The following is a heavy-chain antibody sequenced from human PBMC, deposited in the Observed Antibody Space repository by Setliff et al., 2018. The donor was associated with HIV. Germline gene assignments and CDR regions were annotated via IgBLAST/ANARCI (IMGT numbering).Heavy chain of an antibody. CDR2: ITYSSTYI. Sequence: GGSLRLSCTASGFTFSTYGMNWVRQAPGKGLQWVSSITYSSTYIYYADSVKGRFTISRDNAKNSLYLQMNSLRAEDTAVYYCARRYSSSSTGFDYWGQGTLVTVSS. CDR3: ARRYSSSSTGFDY. D-gene: IGHD6-6*01. CDR1: GFTFSTYG. V-gene: IGHV3-21*01. J-gene: IGHJ4*02.